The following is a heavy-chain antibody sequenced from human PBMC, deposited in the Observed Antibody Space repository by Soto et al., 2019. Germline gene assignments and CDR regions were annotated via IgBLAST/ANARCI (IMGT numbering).Heavy chain of an antibody. J-gene: IGHJ4*02. Sequence: EVQLVESGGGLVQPGGSLRLSCAASGFTFSSYDMHWVRQATGKGLEWVSAIGTAGDTYYPGSVKGRFTISRENAKNSLYLQMNSLRAEDTAVYYCASGMDTDMANFDYWGQGTLVTVSS. CDR1: GFTFSSYD. CDR3: ASGMDTDMANFDY. V-gene: IGHV3-13*01. CDR2: IGTAGDT. D-gene: IGHD5-18*01.